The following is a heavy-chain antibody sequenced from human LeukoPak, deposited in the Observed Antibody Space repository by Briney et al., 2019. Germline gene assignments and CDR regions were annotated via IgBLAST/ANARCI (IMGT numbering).Heavy chain of an antibody. CDR3: GRDEDRYPLT. CDR1: GGSISSYY. Sequence: PSETLSLTCTVSGGSISSYYWSWIRQPPGKGLEWIGYIYYSGSTNYNPSLKSRVTISVDTSRNQFSLKLSSVTAADTAVYYCGRDEDRYPLTSGQGTLVTVSS. D-gene: IGHD5-24*01. CDR2: IYYSGST. J-gene: IGHJ5*02. V-gene: IGHV4-59*01.